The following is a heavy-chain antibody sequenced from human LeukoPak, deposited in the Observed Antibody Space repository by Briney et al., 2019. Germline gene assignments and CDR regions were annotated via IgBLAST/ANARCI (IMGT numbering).Heavy chain of an antibody. J-gene: IGHJ4*02. CDR1: GFTFSGSA. Sequence: GGSLRLSCAASGFTFSGSAMHWVRQASGKGLEWVGRIRSKANSYATAYAASVKGRFTISRDDSKNTAYLQMNSLKTEDTAVYYCTRHETVVVAGTCFDYWGQGTLVTVSS. CDR3: TRHETVVVAGTCFDY. V-gene: IGHV3-73*01. D-gene: IGHD6-19*01. CDR2: IRSKANSYAT.